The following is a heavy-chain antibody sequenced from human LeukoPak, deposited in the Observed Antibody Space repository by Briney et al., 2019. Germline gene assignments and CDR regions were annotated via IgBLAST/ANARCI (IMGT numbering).Heavy chain of an antibody. CDR3: AKEGTVTPIDY. CDR2: IRYDGSNK. J-gene: IGHJ4*02. V-gene: IGHV3-30*02. CDR1: GFIFSSYG. Sequence: GESLKISCAASGFIFSSYGMYWVRQAPGKGLGWVAFIRYDGSNKYYADSVKGRFTISRDNSKNTLYVQMSSLRVEDTAVYYCAKEGTVTPIDYWGQGTPVTVSS. D-gene: IGHD4-17*01.